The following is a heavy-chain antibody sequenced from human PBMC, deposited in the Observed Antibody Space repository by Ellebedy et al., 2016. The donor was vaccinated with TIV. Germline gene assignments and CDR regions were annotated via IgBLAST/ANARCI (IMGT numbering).Heavy chain of an antibody. CDR2: ISDSGVTP. V-gene: IGHV3-23*01. J-gene: IGHJ4*02. CDR1: GFTFSNYA. Sequence: PGGSLRLSCAASGFTFSNYAMNWVRQAPGKGLEWVSSISDSGVTPSYADSVKGRFTISRDNSKNTLYLQMNSLRAQDTAVYYCAKALHHYSDYGCFDYWGQGTLVTVSS. CDR3: AKALHHYSDYGCFDY. D-gene: IGHD4-11*01.